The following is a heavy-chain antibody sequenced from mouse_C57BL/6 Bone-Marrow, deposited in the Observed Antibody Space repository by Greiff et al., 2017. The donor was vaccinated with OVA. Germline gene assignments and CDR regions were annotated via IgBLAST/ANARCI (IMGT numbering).Heavy chain of an antibody. CDR3: AVTDYSNYTWFAY. CDR1: GYTFTNYW. J-gene: IGHJ3*01. D-gene: IGHD2-5*01. Sequence: QVQLQQSGAELVRPGTSVKMSCKASGYTFTNYWIGWAKQRPGHGLEWIGDIYPGGGYTNYNEKFKGKATLTADKSSSTAYMQFSSLTSEDSAIYYCAVTDYSNYTWFAYWGQGNLVTVSA. V-gene: IGHV1-63*01. CDR2: IYPGGGYT.